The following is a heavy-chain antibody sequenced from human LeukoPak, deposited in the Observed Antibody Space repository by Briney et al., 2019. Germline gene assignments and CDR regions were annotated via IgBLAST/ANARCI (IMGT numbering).Heavy chain of an antibody. J-gene: IGHJ5*02. V-gene: IGHV1-46*01. CDR3: ARDFSGEWEQVTGWWLDP. D-gene: IGHD3-16*01. Sequence: ASVKVSCKASGYTFGTHWMHWVRQAPGQRLEWMGIINPSGDFRSYAQKFKGRVTVTRDMSMRTVYMELSDLRPDDTAVYYCARDFSGEWEQVTGWWLDPWGQGTLVIVSS. CDR2: INPSGDFR. CDR1: GYTFGTHW.